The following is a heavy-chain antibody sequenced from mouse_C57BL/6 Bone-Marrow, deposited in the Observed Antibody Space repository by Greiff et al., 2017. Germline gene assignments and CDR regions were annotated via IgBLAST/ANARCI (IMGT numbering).Heavy chain of an antibody. CDR1: GYTFTDYN. Sequence: EVQLVESGPELVKPGASVKIPCKASGYTFTDYNMDWVKQSHGKSLEWIGDINPNNGGTIYNQKFKGKATLTVDKSSSTAYMELRSLTSEDTAVYYCARGGYDFLYYAMDYWGQGTSVTVSS. D-gene: IGHD2-4*01. V-gene: IGHV1-18*01. J-gene: IGHJ4*01. CDR2: INPNNGGT. CDR3: ARGGYDFLYYAMDY.